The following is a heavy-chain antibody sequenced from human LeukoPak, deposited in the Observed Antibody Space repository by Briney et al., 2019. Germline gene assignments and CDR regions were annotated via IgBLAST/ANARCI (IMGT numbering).Heavy chain of an antibody. D-gene: IGHD2-15*01. CDR2: INHSGST. V-gene: IGHV4-34*01. Sequence: SETLSLTCAVYGGSFSGYYWSWIRQPPGKGLEWIGEINHSGSTNYNPSLKSRVTISVDTSKNQFSLKLSSVTAADTAVYYCARGLIVVVVAASSYYFDYWGQGTLVTVSS. J-gene: IGHJ4*02. CDR1: GGSFSGYY. CDR3: ARGLIVVVVAASSYYFDY.